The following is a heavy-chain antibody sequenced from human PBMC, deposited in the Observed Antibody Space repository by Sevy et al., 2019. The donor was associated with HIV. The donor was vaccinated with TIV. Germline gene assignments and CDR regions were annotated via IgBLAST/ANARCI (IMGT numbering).Heavy chain of an antibody. CDR2: INPNSGGT. D-gene: IGHD3-16*02. J-gene: IGHJ5*02. CDR1: GYTFTGYY. CDR3: ARSVVDYDYVWGSYRSLNWFDP. Sequence: ASVKVSCKASGYTFTGYYMHWVRQAPGQGLEWMGWINPNSGGTNYAQKFQGRVTMTRDTSISTAYMELGRLGSDDTAVYYCARSVVDYDYVWGSYRSLNWFDPWGQGTLVTVSS. V-gene: IGHV1-2*02.